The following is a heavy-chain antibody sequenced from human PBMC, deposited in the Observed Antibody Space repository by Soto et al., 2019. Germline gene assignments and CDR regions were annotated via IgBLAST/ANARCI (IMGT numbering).Heavy chain of an antibody. D-gene: IGHD3-3*01. CDR2: IKQDGSEK. Sequence: GGSLRLSCAASGFTFSSYWMSWVRQAPGKGLEWVANIKQDGSEKYYVDSVKGRFTISRDNAKNSLYLQMNSLRAEDTAVYYCANDFWSGYWPLGYYYYMDVWGKGTTVTVSS. CDR1: GFTFSSYW. J-gene: IGHJ6*03. CDR3: ANDFWSGYWPLGYYYYMDV. V-gene: IGHV3-7*01.